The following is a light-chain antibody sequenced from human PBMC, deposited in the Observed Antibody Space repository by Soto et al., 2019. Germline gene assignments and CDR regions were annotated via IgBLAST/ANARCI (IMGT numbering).Light chain of an antibody. CDR2: GAS. Sequence: DVQVTQSPSFVSASVGDTVTITCRASQGIGTWLAWYQQKPGKAPNLLIYGASNLQSGVPPRFSGSGLGTHFTLTIVSLQPDDFAAYFCQQTNSFPVTFGLWTRLEI. CDR3: QQTNSFPVT. CDR1: QGIGTW. J-gene: IGKJ5*01. V-gene: IGKV1D-12*01.